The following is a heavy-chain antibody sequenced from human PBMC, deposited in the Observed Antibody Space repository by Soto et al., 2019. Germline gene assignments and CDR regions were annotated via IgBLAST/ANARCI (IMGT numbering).Heavy chain of an antibody. CDR1: GGSISSSSYY. Sequence: SETLSLTCTVSGGSISSSSYYWGWIRQPPGKGLEWIGSIYYSGSTYYNPSLKSRVTISVDTSKNQFSLKLSSVTAADTAVYYCAREGRYCSGGSCYPISFDYWGQGTLVTVSS. CDR2: IYYSGST. D-gene: IGHD2-15*01. CDR3: AREGRYCSGGSCYPISFDY. V-gene: IGHV4-39*02. J-gene: IGHJ4*02.